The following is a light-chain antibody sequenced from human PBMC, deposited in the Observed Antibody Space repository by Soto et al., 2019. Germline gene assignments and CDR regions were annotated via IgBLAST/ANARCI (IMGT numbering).Light chain of an antibody. CDR2: DVS. Sequence: QSALTQPRSVSGSPGQSVAISCTGTSSDVGGYNYVSWYQQHPGKAPKLMIYDVSRRPSGVPDRFSGSKSGNSASLTISGLQAEDEADYYCCSYVGSYSYVFGIGTKVTV. J-gene: IGLJ1*01. V-gene: IGLV2-11*01. CDR1: SSDVGGYNY. CDR3: CSYVGSYSYV.